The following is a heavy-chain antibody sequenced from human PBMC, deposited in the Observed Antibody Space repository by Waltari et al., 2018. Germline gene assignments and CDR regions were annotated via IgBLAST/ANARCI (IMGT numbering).Heavy chain of an antibody. D-gene: IGHD1-26*01. Sequence: GKGSEWVGEVIPIFGTANYAQKFQGIVTITADESTSTAYMELISLRSEDTAVYYCARAATDYYYYYGMDVWGQGTTVTVSS. V-gene: IGHV1-69*01. CDR3: ARAATDYYYYYGMDV. CDR2: VIPIFGTA. J-gene: IGHJ6*02.